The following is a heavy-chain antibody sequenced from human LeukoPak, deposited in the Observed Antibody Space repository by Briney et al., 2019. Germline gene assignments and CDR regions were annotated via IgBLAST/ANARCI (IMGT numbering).Heavy chain of an antibody. Sequence: SVKVSCKASGGTFSSYAIIWVRQAPGQGLEWMGGIIPIFGTANYAQKFQGRVTITTDESTSTAYMELSSLRSEDTAVYYCARGRDGYNPLEYYFDYWGQGTLVTVSS. CDR1: GGTFSSYA. J-gene: IGHJ4*02. CDR2: IIPIFGTA. V-gene: IGHV1-69*05. D-gene: IGHD5-24*01. CDR3: ARGRDGYNPLEYYFDY.